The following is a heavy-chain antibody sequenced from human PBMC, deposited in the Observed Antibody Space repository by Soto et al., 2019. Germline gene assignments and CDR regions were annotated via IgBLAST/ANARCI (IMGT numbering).Heavy chain of an antibody. J-gene: IGHJ6*02. V-gene: IGHV3-33*01. CDR1: GFTFSIYG. CDR3: ARDYSGGGMDV. CDR2: IWYDGSNK. D-gene: IGHD5-18*01. Sequence: SGGSLRLSWAASGFTFSIYGMHWVRQAPGKGLEWVAVIWYDGSNKYYADSVKGRFTISRDNSKNTLYLQMNSLRAEDTAVYYCARDYSGGGMDVWGQGTTVTVSS.